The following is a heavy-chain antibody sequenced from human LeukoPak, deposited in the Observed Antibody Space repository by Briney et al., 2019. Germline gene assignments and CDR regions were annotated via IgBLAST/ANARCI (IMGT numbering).Heavy chain of an antibody. CDR3: ARNYNGMSC. V-gene: IGHV3-74*01. D-gene: IGHD1-26*01. CDR2: INNDGRST. CDR1: GLTFSNYQ. Sequence: SGGPLRLSCGASGLTFSNYQMMWLRQAPGKGLVWVIYINNDGRSTTYADSVKGGFTTTRDNAKHTLYLQMNSLGAEDTAMYYCARNYNGMSCWGQGTLVIVSS. J-gene: IGHJ4*02.